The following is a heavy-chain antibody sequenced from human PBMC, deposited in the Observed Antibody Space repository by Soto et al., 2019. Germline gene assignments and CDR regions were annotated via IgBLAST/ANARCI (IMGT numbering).Heavy chain of an antibody. J-gene: IGHJ4*02. Sequence: QVQLVDSGGGLVRPGGSLRLSCAASGFSVSDHYMSWIRQAPGKGLEWISYISSSGSAIYYADSVRGRFTISRDSAKNPLSLQMESLGAEDPAVAYCARCDGYNCLATIDYWGQGTLVTVPP. CDR2: ISSSGSAI. D-gene: IGHD5-12*01. CDR3: ARCDGYNCLATIDY. V-gene: IGHV3-11*01. CDR1: GFSVSDHY.